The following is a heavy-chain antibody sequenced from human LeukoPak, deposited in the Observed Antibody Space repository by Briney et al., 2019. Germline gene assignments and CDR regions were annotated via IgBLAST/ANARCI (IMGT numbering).Heavy chain of an antibody. J-gene: IGHJ4*02. V-gene: IGHV4-39*01. CDR3: ARPSLYYSLDY. Sequence: SETLSLTCTVSGGSISSSSYYWGWIRQPPGMGLEWIGSIYYSGSTYYNPSLKSRVTISVDTSKNQFSLKLSSVTAAGTAVYYCARPSLYYSLDYWGQGTLVTVSS. CDR1: GGSISSSSYY. D-gene: IGHD3-10*01. CDR2: IYYSGST.